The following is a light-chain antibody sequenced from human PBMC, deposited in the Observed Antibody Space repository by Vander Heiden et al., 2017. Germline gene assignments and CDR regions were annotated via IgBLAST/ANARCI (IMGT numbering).Light chain of an antibody. Sequence: ITQSPLSLLVTPREPASLSCRSSQSLLHSNGYNYLDWYLQKPGQSPQLLIYVGSKRACGVPDRCSGSGAGTDFTLKSSIVEDEDVGVYYIMEVLQTQTFGQGTKVEIK. V-gene: IGKV2-28*01. CDR2: VGS. CDR1: QSLLHSNGYNY. J-gene: IGKJ1*01. CDR3: MEVLQTQT.